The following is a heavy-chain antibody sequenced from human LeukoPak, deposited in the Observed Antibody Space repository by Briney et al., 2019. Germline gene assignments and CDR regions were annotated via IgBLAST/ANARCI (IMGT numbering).Heavy chain of an antibody. CDR2: ISGSGGST. J-gene: IGHJ4*02. Sequence: GGSLRLSCAASGFTFSSYAMSWVRQAPGKGLEWSSAISGSGGSTYYADSVKGRFTISRDNSKNTLYLQMNSLRAEDTAVYYCAKAGYSSGYPLDYWGQGTLVTVSS. CDR3: AKAGYSSGYPLDY. CDR1: GFTFSSYA. D-gene: IGHD6-19*01. V-gene: IGHV3-23*01.